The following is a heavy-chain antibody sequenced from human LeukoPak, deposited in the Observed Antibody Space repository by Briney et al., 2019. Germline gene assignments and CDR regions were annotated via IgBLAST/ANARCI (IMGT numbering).Heavy chain of an antibody. Sequence: SETLSLTCTVSGDSINSLDLWSWVRQPLGKGLEWIGEMYLSGTTHSNPSVKSRVTISIDKSKNQFFLNLSSVTAADTAVYYCAGLVGRYSSGLYYYYFDYWGQGTLVTVSS. D-gene: IGHD3-22*01. CDR1: GDSINSLDL. CDR3: AGLVGRYSSGLYYYYFDY. J-gene: IGHJ4*02. V-gene: IGHV4-4*02. CDR2: MYLSGTT.